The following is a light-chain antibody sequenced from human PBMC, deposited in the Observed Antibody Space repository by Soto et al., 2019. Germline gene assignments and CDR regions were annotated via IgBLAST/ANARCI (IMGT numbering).Light chain of an antibody. CDR3: QVWDSDTAHVL. V-gene: IGLV2-14*01. CDR2: DVS. J-gene: IGLJ2*01. CDR1: SSDVGGYNY. Sequence: QSALTQPASVSGSPGQSITISCTGTSSDVGGYNYVSWYQQHPGKAPKLMIYDVSNRPSGVSNRFSGSKSGNTASLTISGLQAEDEADYYCQVWDSDTAHVLFGGGTKLTVL.